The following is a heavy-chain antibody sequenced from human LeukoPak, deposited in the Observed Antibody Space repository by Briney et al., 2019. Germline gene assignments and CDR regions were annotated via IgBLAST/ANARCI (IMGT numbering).Heavy chain of an antibody. D-gene: IGHD2-8*01. CDR3: AKDGLHCTNGVCYSAIIDY. J-gene: IGHJ4*02. V-gene: IGHV3-43*02. Sequence: GGSLRLSCAASGFTFSSYAMHWVRQAPGKGLEWVCLISGDGGSTYYADSVKGRFTISRDNSRNSLYLQMNNLRTEDTALYYCAKDGLHCTNGVCYSAIIDYWGQGTLVTVSS. CDR1: GFTFSSYA. CDR2: ISGDGGST.